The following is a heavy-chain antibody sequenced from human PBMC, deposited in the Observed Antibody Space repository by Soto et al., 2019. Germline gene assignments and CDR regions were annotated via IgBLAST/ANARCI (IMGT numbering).Heavy chain of an antibody. CDR2: IYSSGST. CDR3: ARRAYCGGDCYKLDY. D-gene: IGHD2-21*02. Sequence: SETLSLTCTVSAGSINNYYWSWIRQPPGKGLEWIGYIYSSGSTNYNPSLKSRVTISVDTSKNQFSLKLSSVTAADTAVYYCARRAYCGGDCYKLDYWGQGTRVTVSS. J-gene: IGHJ4*02. V-gene: IGHV4-59*01. CDR1: AGSINNYY.